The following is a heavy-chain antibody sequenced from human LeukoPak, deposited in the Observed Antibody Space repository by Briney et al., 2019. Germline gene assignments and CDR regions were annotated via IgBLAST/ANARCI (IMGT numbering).Heavy chain of an antibody. J-gene: IGHJ6*02. Sequence: PGRSLRLSCAASGFTFSSYGMHWVRQAPGKGLEWVAVIWYDGSNKYYADSVKGRFTISRDNSKNTLYLQMNSLRAEDTAVYYCAREFNGDYVSGYYYGMDVWSQGTTVTVSS. CDR3: AREFNGDYVSGYYYGMDV. V-gene: IGHV3-30*19. D-gene: IGHD4-17*01. CDR1: GFTFSSYG. CDR2: IWYDGSNK.